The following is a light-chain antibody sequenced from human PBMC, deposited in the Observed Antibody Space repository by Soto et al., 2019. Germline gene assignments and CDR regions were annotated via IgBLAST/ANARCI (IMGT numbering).Light chain of an antibody. Sequence: QSALTQPASVSGAPGQSITISCTGTSSDVGAYNYVSWYQQHPGKAPKLIISDVTDRPSGVSNRFSGSKSGNTASLTISGLQAVDESDYFCSSYTTTNTLWVFGGGTKLTVL. J-gene: IGLJ3*02. CDR1: SSDVGAYNY. CDR2: DVT. CDR3: SSYTTTNTLWV. V-gene: IGLV2-14*03.